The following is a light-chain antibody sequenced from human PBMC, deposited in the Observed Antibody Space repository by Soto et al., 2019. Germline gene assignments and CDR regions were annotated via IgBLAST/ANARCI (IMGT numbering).Light chain of an antibody. CDR2: DGT. CDR1: SSDVDDYRY. Sequence: QSALAQPRSVSGSPGQLLTISCTGTSSDVDDYRYVSWYQQYPGKAPKLVIYDGTKRPSGVPDRFSGSNSGNTASLTISGLQAEDEHDYYCCSYVTTPEIFGTGTKVTVL. CDR3: CSYVTTPEI. V-gene: IGLV2-11*01. J-gene: IGLJ1*01.